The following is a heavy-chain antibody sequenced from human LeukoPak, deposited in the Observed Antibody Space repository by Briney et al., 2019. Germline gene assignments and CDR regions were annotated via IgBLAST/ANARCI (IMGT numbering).Heavy chain of an antibody. CDR2: ISYDGSNK. V-gene: IGHV3-30*18. D-gene: IGHD3-10*01. J-gene: IGHJ4*02. CDR3: AKDRGSYYFDY. CDR1: GFTFSSYG. Sequence: GGSLRLSCAVSGFTFSSYGMHWVRQAPGKGLEWVAVISYDGSNKYYADSVKGRFTISRDNSKNTLYLQMNSLRAEDTAVYYCAKDRGSYYFDYWGQGTLVTVSS.